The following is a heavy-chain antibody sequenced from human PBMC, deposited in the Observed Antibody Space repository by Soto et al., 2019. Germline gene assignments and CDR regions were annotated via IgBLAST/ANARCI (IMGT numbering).Heavy chain of an antibody. Sequence: GGSLRLSCAASGFTFSSYAMSWVRQAPGKGLEWVSAISGSGGSTYYADSVKGRFTISRDNSKNTLYLQMNSLRAEDTAVYYCAKDMARDGYNLRADYYYYYGMDVWGQGTTVTVSS. CDR3: AKDMARDGYNLRADYYYYYGMDV. D-gene: IGHD5-12*01. J-gene: IGHJ6*02. CDR2: ISGSGGST. V-gene: IGHV3-23*01. CDR1: GFTFSSYA.